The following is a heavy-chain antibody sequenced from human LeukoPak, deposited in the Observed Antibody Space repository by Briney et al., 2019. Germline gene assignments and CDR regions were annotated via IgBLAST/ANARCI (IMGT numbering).Heavy chain of an antibody. Sequence: PGGSLRLSCAASGFTFSGYSMNWVRQAPGKGLEWVSYISSSSSAIYYADSVRGRFTISRDNAQNSLYLQMNSLRAEDTAMYYCASKSNSVDYWGQGTLVTVSS. V-gene: IGHV3-48*01. CDR2: ISSSSSAI. J-gene: IGHJ4*02. D-gene: IGHD1-1*01. CDR1: GFTFSGYS. CDR3: ASKSNSVDY.